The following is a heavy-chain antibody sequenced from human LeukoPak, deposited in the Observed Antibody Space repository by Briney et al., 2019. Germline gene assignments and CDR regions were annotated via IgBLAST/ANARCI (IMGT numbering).Heavy chain of an antibody. CDR1: GGSFSGYY. D-gene: IGHD1-26*01. J-gene: IGHJ4*02. Sequence: PSETLSLTCAVYGGSFSGYYWSWIRQPPGKGLEWIGEINHSGSTNYNPSLKSRVTISVDTSKNQFSLKLSSVTAADTAVYYCARYIGTYSGYFDYWGQGTLVTVSS. V-gene: IGHV4-34*01. CDR2: INHSGST. CDR3: ARYIGTYSGYFDY.